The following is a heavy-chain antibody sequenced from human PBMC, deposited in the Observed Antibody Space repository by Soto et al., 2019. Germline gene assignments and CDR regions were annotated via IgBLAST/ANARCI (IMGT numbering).Heavy chain of an antibody. CDR2: ISAYNGDT. CDR1: GYTFGSYD. V-gene: IGHV1-18*04. J-gene: IGHJ4*02. CDR3: ARDWSRYYDNSGLIWFY. Sequence: ASVKVSCKASGYTFGSYDISWVRQAPGQGLEWVGWISAYNGDTHYAPKFQDRITLTTETSTDTAYMELRSLRLDDTAVYYCARDWSRYYDNSGLIWFYWGQGSLVTVSS. D-gene: IGHD3-22*01.